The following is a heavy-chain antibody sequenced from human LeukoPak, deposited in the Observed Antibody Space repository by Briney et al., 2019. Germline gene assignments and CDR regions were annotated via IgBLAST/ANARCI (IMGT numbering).Heavy chain of an antibody. V-gene: IGHV3-23*01. D-gene: IGHD4-17*01. Sequence: GGSLRLSCAASGFTFSSYAMSWVRQAPGKGLEWASAISGSGGSTYYADSVKGRSTISRDNSKNTLYLQMNSLRAEDTAVYYCARDSDYGDYVTGPSWGQGTLVTVSS. CDR1: GFTFSSYA. CDR2: ISGSGGST. CDR3: ARDSDYGDYVTGPS. J-gene: IGHJ5*02.